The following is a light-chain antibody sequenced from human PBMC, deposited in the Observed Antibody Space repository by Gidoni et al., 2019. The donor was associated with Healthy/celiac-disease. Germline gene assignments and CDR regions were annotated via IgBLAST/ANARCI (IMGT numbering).Light chain of an antibody. V-gene: IGKV1-5*01. CDR3: QQYNSYSQT. CDR1: QSISSW. J-gene: IGKJ1*01. CDR2: DAS. Sequence: DIQMTQSPSTLSASVGDRVTITCRASQSISSWLARYQQKPGKAPKLLIYDASSLESGVPSRFSGSGSGTEFTLTISSLQPDDFATYYCQQYNSYSQTFGQGTKVEIK.